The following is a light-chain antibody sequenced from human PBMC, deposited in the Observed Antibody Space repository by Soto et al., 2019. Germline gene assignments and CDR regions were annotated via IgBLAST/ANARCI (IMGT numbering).Light chain of an antibody. J-gene: IGLJ2*01. CDR1: SGHSSYA. V-gene: IGLV4-69*01. CDR3: QTWGTGILV. CDR2: LNSDGRH. Sequence: QSVLTQSPSASASLGASVKLTCTLSSGHSSYAIAWHQQQPEKGPRYLMKLNSDGRHSKGDGIPDRFSGSSSGTERYLTISSLQSEDEADYYCQTWGTGILVVGGGTKLTVL.